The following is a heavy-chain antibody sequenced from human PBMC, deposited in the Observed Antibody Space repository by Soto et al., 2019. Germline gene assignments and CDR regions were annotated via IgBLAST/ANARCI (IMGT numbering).Heavy chain of an antibody. V-gene: IGHV4-39*01. J-gene: IGHJ5*02. CDR1: GGSISSSSYY. D-gene: IGHD2-15*01. CDR3: ARLAIVVVVAAKSPNWFDP. Sequence: SETLSLTCTVSGGSISSSSYYWGWIRQPPGKGLEWIGSIYYSGSTYYNPSLKSRVTISVDTSKNQFSLKLSSVTAADTAVYYCARLAIVVVVAAKSPNWFDPWGQGTLVTVSS. CDR2: IYYSGST.